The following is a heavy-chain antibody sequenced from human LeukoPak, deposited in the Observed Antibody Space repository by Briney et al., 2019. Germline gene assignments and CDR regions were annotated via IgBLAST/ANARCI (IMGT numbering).Heavy chain of an antibody. CDR2: IHHSGST. V-gene: IGHV4-34*01. J-gene: IGHJ4*02. Sequence: SETLSLTCTVSGGSISSYYWSWIRRPPGRGLEWIGEIHHSGSTNYNPSLKSRVTISVGTSKNQFSLKLSSVTAADTGVYYCARALENYYGSGTYPDYWGQGTLVTVSS. CDR1: GGSISSYY. CDR3: ARALENYYGSGTYPDY. D-gene: IGHD3-10*01.